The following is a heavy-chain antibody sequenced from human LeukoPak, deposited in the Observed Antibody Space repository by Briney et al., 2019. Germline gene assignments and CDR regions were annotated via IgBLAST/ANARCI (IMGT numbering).Heavy chain of an antibody. CDR1: GFTFSSYP. CDR3: ARDRDGMDV. CDR2: ISYDGSNK. V-gene: IGHV3-30-3*01. J-gene: IGHJ6*02. Sequence: PGRSLRLSCAASGFTFSSYPMHWVRQAPGKGLEWVAIISYDGSNKYYADSVKGRFTISRDNSKNTLYLQMNSLRDEDTAVYYCARDRDGMDVWGQGTTVTVSS.